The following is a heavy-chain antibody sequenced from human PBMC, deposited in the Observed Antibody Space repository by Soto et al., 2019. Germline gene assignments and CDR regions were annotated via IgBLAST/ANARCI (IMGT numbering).Heavy chain of an antibody. D-gene: IGHD7-27*01. J-gene: IGHJ4*02. Sequence: EVQLVESGGGLVKPGGSLRLSCAASGFTFSSYNMNWVRQGPGKGLEWVSSISSSSSYIYYADSVKGRFTISRDNAKNSLYLQMNSLRAEDTAVYYCARGGLNSWGLFDDWGQGTLVTVSS. CDR1: GFTFSSYN. V-gene: IGHV3-21*01. CDR2: ISSSSSYI. CDR3: ARGGLNSWGLFDD.